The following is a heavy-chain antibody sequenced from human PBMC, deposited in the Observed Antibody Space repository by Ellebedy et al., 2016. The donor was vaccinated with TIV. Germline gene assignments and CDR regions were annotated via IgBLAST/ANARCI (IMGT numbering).Heavy chain of an antibody. CDR3: ARIVAGWFGELLYFDY. J-gene: IGHJ4*02. D-gene: IGHD3-10*01. Sequence: SGPTLVKPTQTLTLTCTFSGFSLSTSGMCVSRIRQPPGKALEWLALIDWDDDKYYSTSLKTRLTISKDTSKNQVVPTMTNMDPVDTATYYCARIVAGWFGELLYFDYWGQGTLVTVSS. CDR2: IDWDDDK. V-gene: IGHV2-70*01. CDR1: GFSLSTSGMC.